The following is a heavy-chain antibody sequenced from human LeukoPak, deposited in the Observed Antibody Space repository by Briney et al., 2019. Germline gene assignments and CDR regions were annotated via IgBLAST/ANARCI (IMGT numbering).Heavy chain of an antibody. J-gene: IGHJ6*02. CDR2: IYYSGST. D-gene: IGHD3-3*01. V-gene: IGHV4-30-4*01. Sequence: SETLSLTCTVSGGSISSGDYYWSWIRQPPGKGLEWIGYIYYSGSTYYNPSLKSRVTISVDTSKNQFSLKLSSVTAADTAVYYCARTTMSGFYYYYYGVDVWGQGTTVTVSS. CDR1: GGSISSGDYY. CDR3: ARTTMSGFYYYYYGVDV.